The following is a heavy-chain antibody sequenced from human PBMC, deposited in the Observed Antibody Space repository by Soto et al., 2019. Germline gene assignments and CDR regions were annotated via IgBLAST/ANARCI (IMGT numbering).Heavy chain of an antibody. CDR1: GGSFSGYY. V-gene: IGHV4-59*01. J-gene: IGHJ5*02. D-gene: IGHD2-15*01. CDR2: IYYSGST. CDR3: ARAHVGYCSGGSCDFGFDP. Sequence: KPSETLSLTCAVYGGSFSGYYWSWIRQPPGKGLEWIGYIYYSGSTNYNPSLKSRVTISVDTSKNQFSLKLSSVTAADTAVYYCARAHVGYCSGGSCDFGFDPWGQGTLVTVSS.